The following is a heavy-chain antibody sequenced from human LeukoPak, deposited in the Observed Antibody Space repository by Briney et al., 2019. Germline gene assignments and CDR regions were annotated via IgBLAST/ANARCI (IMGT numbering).Heavy chain of an antibody. Sequence: SLRLSCAASGFTFDDYAMHWVRQAPGKGLEWVSGISWNSGSIGYADSVKGRFTISRDNAKNSLYLQMNSLRAEDMALYYCAKDQNDYSSYMDVWGKGTTVTVSS. D-gene: IGHD4-11*01. V-gene: IGHV3-9*03. CDR2: ISWNSGSI. CDR1: GFTFDDYA. CDR3: AKDQNDYSSYMDV. J-gene: IGHJ6*03.